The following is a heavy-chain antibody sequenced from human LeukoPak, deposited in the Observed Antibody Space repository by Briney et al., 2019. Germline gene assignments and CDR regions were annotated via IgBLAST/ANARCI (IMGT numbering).Heavy chain of an antibody. V-gene: IGHV4-34*01. J-gene: IGHJ4*02. D-gene: IGHD3-22*01. CDR1: GGSFSAYY. Sequence: SETLSLTCAVYGGSFSAYYWSWIRQPPGKGLEWIGEINHSGSTNYNPSLKSRVAISVDTSRNQFSPRLSSVTAADTAVYYCARGQRITMTDWGQGTLVTVSS. CDR3: ARGQRITMTD. CDR2: INHSGST.